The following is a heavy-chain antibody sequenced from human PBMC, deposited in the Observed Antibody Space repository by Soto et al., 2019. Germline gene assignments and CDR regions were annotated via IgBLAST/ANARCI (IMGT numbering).Heavy chain of an antibody. Sequence: QVQLVESGGGVVQPGRSLRLSCAASGFTFSSYGMHWVRQAPGKGLEWVAVIWYDGSTKYYADSLKGRFTISRDNYKKTLYLQVNSLRAEDTAVYFCARDDYDSSGYYYVDYWGQGTLVTVSS. CDR3: ARDDYDSSGYYYVDY. CDR1: GFTFSSYG. V-gene: IGHV3-33*01. D-gene: IGHD3-22*01. CDR2: IWYDGSTK. J-gene: IGHJ4*02.